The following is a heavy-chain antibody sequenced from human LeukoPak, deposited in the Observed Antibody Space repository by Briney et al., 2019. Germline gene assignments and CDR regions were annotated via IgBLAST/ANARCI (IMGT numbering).Heavy chain of an antibody. CDR1: GTSFTTNA. V-gene: IGHV1-3*04. J-gene: IGHJ4*02. CDR2: INTDNGNT. Sequence: VASVTVSCKASGTSFTTNAMHWVRQAPGQRLEWMGWINTDNGNTHYLQKFQGRVTITRDTSASTTYMELSSLTSEDTAVYHCAREKNQQWVDCLQYWGQGTLVTVSS. CDR3: AREKNQQWVDCLQY. D-gene: IGHD1-26*01.